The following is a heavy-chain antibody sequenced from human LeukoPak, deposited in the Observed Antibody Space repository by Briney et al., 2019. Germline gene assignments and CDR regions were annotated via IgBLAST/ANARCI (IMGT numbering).Heavy chain of an antibody. CDR2: ISGSGGST. V-gene: IGHV3-23*01. D-gene: IGHD3-22*01. J-gene: IGHJ4*02. CDR1: GFTFSSYG. CDR3: AKDLITMIIHY. Sequence: GGTLRLSCAASGFTFSSYGMSWVRQAPGKGLEWVSAISGSGGSTYYADSVKGRFTISRDNSKNTLYLQINSLRAEDTAVYYCAKDLITMIIHYWGQGTLVTVSS.